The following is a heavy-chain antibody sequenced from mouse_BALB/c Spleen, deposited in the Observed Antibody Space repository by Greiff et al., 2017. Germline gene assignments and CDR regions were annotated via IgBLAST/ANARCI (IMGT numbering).Heavy chain of an antibody. CDR1: GFTFNTYA. V-gene: IGHV10-1*02. J-gene: IGHJ4*01. D-gene: IGHD2-4*01. Sequence: VQLKESGGGLVQPKGSLKLSCAASGFTFNTYAMNWVRQAPGKGLEWVARIRSKSNNYATYYADSVKDRFTISRDDSQSMLYLQMNNLKTEDTAMYYCVRQDDYGHYYAMDYWGQGTSVTVSS. CDR3: VRQDDYGHYYAMDY. CDR2: IRSKSNNYAT.